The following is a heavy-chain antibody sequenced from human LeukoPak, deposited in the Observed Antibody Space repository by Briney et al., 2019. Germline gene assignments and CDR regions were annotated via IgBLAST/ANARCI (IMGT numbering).Heavy chain of an antibody. CDR1: GFTFSSYA. J-gene: IGHJ6*04. CDR2: ISYDGSNK. D-gene: IGHD2-8*01. V-gene: IGHV3-30-3*01. CDR3: ARGRAQLVLDV. Sequence: GGSLRLSCAASGFTFSSYAMHWVRQAPGKGLEWVAGISYDGSNKYYADSVKGRFTISRDNSKNTLYLQMNSLRAEDTAVYYCARGRAQLVLDVWGKGTTVTVSS.